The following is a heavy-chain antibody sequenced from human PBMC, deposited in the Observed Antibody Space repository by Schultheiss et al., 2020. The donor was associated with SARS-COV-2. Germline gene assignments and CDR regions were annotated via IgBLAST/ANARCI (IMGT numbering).Heavy chain of an antibody. Sequence: SQTLSLTCAVSGGSISSGGYSWSWIRQPPGKGLEWIGEINHSGSTYYNPSLKSRVTISVDTSKNQFSLKLSSVTAADTAVYYCARPFDSSGYSLDAFDIWGQGTMVTVSS. CDR2: INHSGST. V-gene: IGHV4-30-2*03. D-gene: IGHD3-22*01. CDR1: GGSISSGGYS. J-gene: IGHJ3*02. CDR3: ARPFDSSGYSLDAFDI.